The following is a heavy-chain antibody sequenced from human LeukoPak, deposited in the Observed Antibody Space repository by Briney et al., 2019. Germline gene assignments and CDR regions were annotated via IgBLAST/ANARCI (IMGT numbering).Heavy chain of an antibody. D-gene: IGHD3-16*01. Sequence: SVKVSCKASGGTFSSYAISWVRQAPGQGLEWMGGIIPIFGTANYAQKFQGRVTITTDESTSTAYMELSSLRSEDTAVYYCATDRGGMITFGGPTGYWGQGTLVTVSS. CDR1: GGTFSSYA. J-gene: IGHJ4*02. CDR2: IIPIFGTA. CDR3: ATDRGGMITFGGPTGY. V-gene: IGHV1-69*05.